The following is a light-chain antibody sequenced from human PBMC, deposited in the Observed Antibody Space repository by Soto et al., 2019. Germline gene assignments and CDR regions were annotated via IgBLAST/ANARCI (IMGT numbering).Light chain of an antibody. CDR3: QKYNSAPYT. Sequence: DIPMTQSPSSLSSSVGDRVTITCRASQGISNYLAWYQQKPGKVPKLLIYAASTLQSGVPSRFSGSGYGTDFTLTISSLQPEDVATYYCQKYNSAPYTFGQGTKLEIK. CDR1: QGISNY. CDR2: AAS. J-gene: IGKJ2*01. V-gene: IGKV1-27*01.